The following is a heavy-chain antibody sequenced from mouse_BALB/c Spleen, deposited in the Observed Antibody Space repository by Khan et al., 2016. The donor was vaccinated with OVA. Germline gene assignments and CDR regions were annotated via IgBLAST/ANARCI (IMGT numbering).Heavy chain of an antibody. D-gene: IGHD2-14*01. J-gene: IGHJ2*01. V-gene: IGHV5-6-5*01. CDR2: ISSGGST. CDR3: AREAYRYDEYYFDY. CDR1: GFTFSTYA. Sequence: EVKLMESGGDSVKPGGSLKLSCAVSGFTFSTYAMSWVRQTPEKRLEWVASISSGGSTYYPDSVKGRVTISRDNARNIVYLQMTSLRSEDMAMYYCAREAYRYDEYYFDYWGQGTTLTVSS.